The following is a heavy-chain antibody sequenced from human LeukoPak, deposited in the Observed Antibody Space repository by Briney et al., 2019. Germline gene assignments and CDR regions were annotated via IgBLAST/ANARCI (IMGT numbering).Heavy chain of an antibody. Sequence: SVKVSCKASGGTFSSYAISWVRQAPGQGLEWMGGIIPIFGTANYAQKFQGRVTITADKSTSTAYMELSGLRSEDTAVYYCARLSDILTGYYGYWGQGTRVTVSS. CDR2: IIPIFGTA. CDR1: GGTFSSYA. J-gene: IGHJ4*02. CDR3: ARLSDILTGYYGY. D-gene: IGHD3-9*01. V-gene: IGHV1-69*06.